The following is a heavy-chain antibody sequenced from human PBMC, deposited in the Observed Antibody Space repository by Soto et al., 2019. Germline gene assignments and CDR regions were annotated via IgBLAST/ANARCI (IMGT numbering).Heavy chain of an antibody. CDR2: INPNSGGT. V-gene: IGHV1-2*02. CDR3: ARDPNLVVVVAAYYFDY. J-gene: IGHJ4*02. Sequence: ASVKVSCKASGYTFTGYYMHWVRQAPGQGLEWMGWINPNSGGTNYAQKFQGRVTMTRDTSISTAYMELSRLRSDDTAVYYCARDPNLVVVVAAYYFDYWGQGTLVTVSP. D-gene: IGHD2-15*01. CDR1: GYTFTGYY.